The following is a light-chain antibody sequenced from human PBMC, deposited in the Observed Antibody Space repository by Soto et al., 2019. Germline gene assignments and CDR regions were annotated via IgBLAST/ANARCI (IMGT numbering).Light chain of an antibody. CDR2: GAS. CDR1: QSVSSNF. V-gene: IGKV3-20*01. CDR3: RQYGSSGRT. Sequence: EIVLTQSPGTLSLSPGERATLSCRASQSVSSNFLAWYQEEPGQAPRLLIYGASSRATGIPDRFSGSGSGTDFTLTISRLEPEDFAVYYCRQYGSSGRTFGQGT. J-gene: IGKJ1*01.